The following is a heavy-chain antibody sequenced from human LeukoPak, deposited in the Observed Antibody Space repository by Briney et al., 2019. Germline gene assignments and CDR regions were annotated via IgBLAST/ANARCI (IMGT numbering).Heavy chain of an antibody. CDR2: IIPIFGTA. V-gene: IGHV1-69*06. Sequence: GASVKVSCEASGGTFSSYAISWVRQAPGQGREWMGGIIPIFGTANYAQKFQGRVTITADKSTSTAYMELSSLRSEDTAVYYCASLREGSSWYGYWGQGTLVTVSS. D-gene: IGHD6-13*01. CDR3: ASLREGSSWYGY. CDR1: GGTFSSYA. J-gene: IGHJ4*02.